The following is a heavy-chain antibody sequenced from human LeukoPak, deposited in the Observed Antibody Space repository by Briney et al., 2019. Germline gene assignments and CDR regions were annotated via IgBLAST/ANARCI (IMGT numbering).Heavy chain of an antibody. D-gene: IGHD3-22*01. CDR2: ISSSSSTI. J-gene: IGHJ4*02. CDR1: GFTFSSYS. CDR3: ASHYYDSSRQEY. V-gene: IGHV3-48*01. Sequence: GGSLRLSCAASGFTFSSYSMNWVRQAPGKGLEWVSYISSSSSTIYYADSVKGRFTISRDNAKNSLYLQTNSLRAEDTAVYYCASHYYDSSRQEYWGQGTLVAVSS.